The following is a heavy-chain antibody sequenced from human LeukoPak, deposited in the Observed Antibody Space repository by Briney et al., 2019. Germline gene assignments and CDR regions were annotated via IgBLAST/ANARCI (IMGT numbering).Heavy chain of an antibody. CDR3: ARVRRYSGYYSWFFDL. D-gene: IGHD5-12*01. J-gene: IGHJ2*01. CDR1: GFTFSSYD. Sequence: GGSLRLSCAASGFTFSSYDMHWVRQATGKGLEWVSAIGTAGDTYYPGSVKGRFTISRENAKNSLYLQMNSLRAGDTAVYYCARVRRYSGYYSWFFDLWGRGTLVTVSS. V-gene: IGHV3-13*01. CDR2: IGTAGDT.